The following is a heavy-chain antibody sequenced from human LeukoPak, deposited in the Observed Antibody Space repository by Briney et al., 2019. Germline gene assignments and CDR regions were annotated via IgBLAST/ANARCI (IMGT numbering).Heavy chain of an antibody. CDR2: ISYDGSIK. CDR3: AKDSDHYDSSGYGLDY. V-gene: IGHV3-30*18. D-gene: IGHD3-22*01. CDR1: GFTFSSYG. J-gene: IGHJ4*02. Sequence: GGSLRLSCAASGFTFSSYGMHWVRQAPGKGLEWVAVISYDGSIKYYADSVKGRFTISRDNSKNTLYLQMNSLRAEDTAVYYCAKDSDHYDSSGYGLDYWGQGTLVTVSS.